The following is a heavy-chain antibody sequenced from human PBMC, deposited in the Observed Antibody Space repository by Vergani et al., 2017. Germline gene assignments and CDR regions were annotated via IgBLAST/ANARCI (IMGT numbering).Heavy chain of an antibody. Sequence: EVQLVQSGAEVKKPGESLKISCTGSGYSFTSYWIGWVRQMPGKGLEWMGIIYPGDSDTRYSPSFQGQVTISADKSISTAYLQWSSLKASDTAMYYCARSIVVVPAAMSFDPWGQGTLVTVSS. D-gene: IGHD2-2*01. CDR1: GYSFTSYW. CDR3: ARSIVVVPAAMSFDP. CDR2: IYPGDSDT. J-gene: IGHJ5*02. V-gene: IGHV5-51*03.